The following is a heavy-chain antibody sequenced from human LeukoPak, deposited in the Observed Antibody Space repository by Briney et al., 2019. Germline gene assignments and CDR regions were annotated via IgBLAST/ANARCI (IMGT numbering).Heavy chain of an antibody. CDR2: IKSNSDGGTT. Sequence: GGSLRLSCAVSGFSFSSYSMNWVRQAPGKGLEWVGRIKSNSDGGTTDYAAPVKGRFAISRDDSKGTLYLQMNSLKTEDTAVYYCTTIAAAGYIDYWGQGTLVTVSS. CDR1: GFSFSSYS. D-gene: IGHD6-13*01. CDR3: TTIAAAGYIDY. J-gene: IGHJ4*02. V-gene: IGHV3-15*01.